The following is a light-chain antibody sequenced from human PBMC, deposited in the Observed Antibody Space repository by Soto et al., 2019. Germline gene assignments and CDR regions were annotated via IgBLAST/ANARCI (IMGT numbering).Light chain of an antibody. Sequence: DIQMTQSPSSVSASVGDRVTITCRASQSISSYLNWYQQKPGKAPKLLIYDASILGSGVPSRFSGSGSGAEFTLTVSSLQPDDFATYYCQHYNNYAPWTFGQGTKV. CDR1: QSISSY. J-gene: IGKJ1*01. V-gene: IGKV1-5*01. CDR2: DAS. CDR3: QHYNNYAPWT.